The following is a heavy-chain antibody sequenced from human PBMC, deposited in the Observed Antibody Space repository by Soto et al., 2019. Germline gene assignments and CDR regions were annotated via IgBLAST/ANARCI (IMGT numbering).Heavy chain of an antibody. V-gene: IGHV4-59*01. J-gene: IGHJ5*02. D-gene: IGHD4-17*01. Sequence: SETLSLTCTVSGGSISSYYWSWIRQPPGKGLEWIGYIYYSGSTNYNPSLKSRVTISVDTSKNQFSLKLSSVTAADTAVYYCARESGGGDYGDYVEYNWFDPWGQGTLVTVSS. CDR1: GGSISSYY. CDR3: ARESGGGDYGDYVEYNWFDP. CDR2: IYYSGST.